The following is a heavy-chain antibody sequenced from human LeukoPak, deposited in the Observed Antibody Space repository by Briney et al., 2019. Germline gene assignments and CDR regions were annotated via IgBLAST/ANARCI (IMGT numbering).Heavy chain of an antibody. V-gene: IGHV3-30*02. CDR3: ARDQVGAGNDY. D-gene: IGHD1-26*01. CDR2: MQYDGSVE. CDR1: GFSFSNYG. J-gene: IGHJ4*02. Sequence: GGSLRLSCVASGFSFSNYGTHWVRQAPGKGLEWVTFMQYDGSVEFYADSVKGRFTISRDNSKNTLYLQMNSLRDEDTAVYYCARDQVGAGNDYWGQGTLVTVSS.